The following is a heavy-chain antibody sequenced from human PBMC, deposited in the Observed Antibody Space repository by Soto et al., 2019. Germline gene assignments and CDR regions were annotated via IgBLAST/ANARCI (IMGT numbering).Heavy chain of an antibody. J-gene: IGHJ3*02. CDR2: ISAYNGNT. Sequence: ASVKDSCKASGYTFTSYGISWVRQAPGQGLEWMGWISAYNGNTNYAQKLQGRVTMTTDTSTSTAYMELRSLRSDDTAVYYCARDIVVVPAAMHAFDIWGQGTMVTVSS. CDR3: ARDIVVVPAAMHAFDI. V-gene: IGHV1-18*01. CDR1: GYTFTSYG. D-gene: IGHD2-2*01.